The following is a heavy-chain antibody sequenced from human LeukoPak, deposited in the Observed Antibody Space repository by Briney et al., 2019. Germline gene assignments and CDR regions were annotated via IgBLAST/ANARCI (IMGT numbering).Heavy chain of an antibody. CDR2: INHSGST. CDR1: GGSFRGYY. D-gene: IGHD2-2*01. J-gene: IGHJ5*02. V-gene: IGHV4-34*01. CDR3: AISGIVVVPAARPGFDP. Sequence: SETLSLTCAVYGGSFRGYYWSWIRQPPGKGLEWIGEINHSGSTNYNPSLKSRVTISVDTSKNQFSLKLSSVTAADTAVYYCAISGIVVVPAARPGFDPWGQGTLVTVSS.